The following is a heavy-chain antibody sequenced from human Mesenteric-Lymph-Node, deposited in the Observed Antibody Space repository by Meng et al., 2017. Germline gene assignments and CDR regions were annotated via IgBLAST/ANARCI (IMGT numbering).Heavy chain of an antibody. CDR2: ISGVGGRT. J-gene: IGHJ4*02. CDR3: ARDSRILWFGENGYYFDY. V-gene: IGHV3-23*01. Sequence: GESLKISCAASGFIFSNYAMNWVRQAPGKGLEWVIGISGVGGRTYYADSVKGRFTISRDNSKNTLYLQMNSLRAEDTAVYYCARDSRILWFGENGYYFDYWGQGTLVTVSS. D-gene: IGHD3-10*01. CDR1: GFIFSNYA.